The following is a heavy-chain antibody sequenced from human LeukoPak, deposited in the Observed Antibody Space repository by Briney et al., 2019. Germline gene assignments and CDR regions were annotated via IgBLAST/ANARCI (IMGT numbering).Heavy chain of an antibody. D-gene: IGHD3-10*01. CDR3: ARDTRSLGSGTYYLFHYGMDV. V-gene: IGHV3-33*01. CDR1: GFTFNNYG. CDR2: IWYDGSNK. J-gene: IGHJ6*02. Sequence: GGSLRLSCAASGFTFNNYGMHWVRQAPGKGLEWVAVIWYDGSNKYYADSVKGRFTISRDNSKSTLYLQMNSLRAEDTAVYYCARDTRSLGSGTYYLFHYGMDVWGQGTTVTVSS.